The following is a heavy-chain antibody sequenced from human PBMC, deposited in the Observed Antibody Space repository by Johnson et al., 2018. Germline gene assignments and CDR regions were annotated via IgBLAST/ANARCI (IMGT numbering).Heavy chain of an antibody. CDR2: IYSGGST. V-gene: IGHV3-66*01. D-gene: IGHD6-19*01. J-gene: IGHJ3*02. CDR1: GFTFSSNY. Sequence: VQLVESGGGLVQXGGSXRLXCAASGFTFSSNYMSWVRQAPGKGLEWVSVIYSGGSTYSADSVKGRFTNSRDNSKNTLYLQMNSLRAEDTAVYYCARDAIAVADDAFDIWGQGTMVTVSS. CDR3: ARDAIAVADDAFDI.